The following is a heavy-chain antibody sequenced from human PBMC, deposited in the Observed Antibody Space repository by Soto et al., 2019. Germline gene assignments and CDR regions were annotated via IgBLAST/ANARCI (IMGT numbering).Heavy chain of an antibody. CDR3: ARSRVDTVDSSGFYEY. J-gene: IGHJ4*02. D-gene: IGHD3-22*01. CDR2: INHSGGT. V-gene: IGHV4-34*01. Sequence: KTSETLSLTCAVYGGSFSAYYWSWIRQPPGKGLERIGEINHSGGTSYNPSLKSRVTISVDTSKSQFSLKLTSVTAADRAVYYCARSRVDTVDSSGFYEYWGRGTPVTV. CDR1: GGSFSAYY.